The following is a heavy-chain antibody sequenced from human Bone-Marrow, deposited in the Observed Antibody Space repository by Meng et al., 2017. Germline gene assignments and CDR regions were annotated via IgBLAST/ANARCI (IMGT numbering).Heavy chain of an antibody. CDR2: ISSSSSYI. CDR3: ASPGEMATSLVSGGRRIGY. CDR1: GFTFSSYS. J-gene: IGHJ4*02. Sequence: GESPKISCAASGFTFSSYSMNWVRQAPGKGLEWVSSISSSSSYIYYADSVKGRFTISRDNAKNSLYLQMNSLRAEDTAVYYCASPGEMATSLVSGGRRIGYWGQGTLVTVSS. D-gene: IGHD5-24*01. V-gene: IGHV3-21*01.